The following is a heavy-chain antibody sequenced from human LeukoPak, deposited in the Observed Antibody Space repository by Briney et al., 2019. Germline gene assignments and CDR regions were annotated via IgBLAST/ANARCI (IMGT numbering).Heavy chain of an antibody. CDR1: GGSFSGYY. CDR2: IHHSGIT. J-gene: IGHJ5*02. Sequence: SETLSLTCAVYGGSFSGYYLSWIRQPPGKGLEWIGEIHHSGITNYNPSLKSRVTISVDTSKNQFSLKLSSVTAADTAVYYCARDGTAETWGQGTLVTVSS. D-gene: IGHD1-1*01. CDR3: ARDGTAET. V-gene: IGHV4-34*01.